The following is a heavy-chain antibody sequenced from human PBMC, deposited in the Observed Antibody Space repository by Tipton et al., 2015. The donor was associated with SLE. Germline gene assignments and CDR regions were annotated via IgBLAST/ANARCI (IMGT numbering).Heavy chain of an antibody. J-gene: IGHJ4*02. CDR1: GESFSGYY. CDR2: INHSGST. CDR3: ASIKAEYYGSGSYYVD. D-gene: IGHD3-10*01. Sequence: TLSLTCAVYGESFSGYYWSWIRQPPGKGLEWIGEINHSGSTNYNPSLKSRVTISVDTSKNQFSLKLSSVTAADTAVYYCASIKAEYYGSGSYYVDWGQGTLVTVSS. V-gene: IGHV4-34*01.